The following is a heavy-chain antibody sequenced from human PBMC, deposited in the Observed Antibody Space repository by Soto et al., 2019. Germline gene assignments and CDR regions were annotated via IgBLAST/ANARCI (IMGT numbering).Heavy chain of an antibody. CDR2: ISGSGGST. CDR3: AKGHYGGGVDYSYGMDV. D-gene: IGHD4-17*01. V-gene: IGHV3-23*01. Sequence: VQLLESGGGLVQPGGSLRLYCAASGFTFSSYAMSWVRQAPGKGLEWVSAISGSGGSTYYADSVKGRFTISRDNSNNTLYLQMNSLRAEDTAVYYCAKGHYGGGVDYSYGMDVWGQGTTVTVSS. CDR1: GFTFSSYA. J-gene: IGHJ6*02.